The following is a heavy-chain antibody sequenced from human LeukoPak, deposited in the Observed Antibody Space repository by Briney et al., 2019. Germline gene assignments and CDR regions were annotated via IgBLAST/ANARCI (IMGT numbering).Heavy chain of an antibody. D-gene: IGHD3-22*01. V-gene: IGHV3-33*01. CDR2: IWYDGSNK. Sequence: GRSLRLSCAASGFTFSSYGMHWVRQAPGKGLEWVAVIWYDGSNKYYADSVKGRFTISRDNSKNTLYLQMNSLRAEDTAVYYCARSYYDSSGYYYVGYYFDYWGQGTLVTVSS. CDR3: ARSYYDSSGYYYVGYYFDY. CDR1: GFTFSSYG. J-gene: IGHJ4*02.